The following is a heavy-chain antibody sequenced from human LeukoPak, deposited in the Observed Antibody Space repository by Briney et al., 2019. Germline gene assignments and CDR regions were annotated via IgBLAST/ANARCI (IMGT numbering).Heavy chain of an antibody. CDR3: ARDREQWLVRPLYYYYYGMDV. D-gene: IGHD6-19*01. J-gene: IGHJ6*02. Sequence: PGGSLRLSCAASGFTFSNYAMHWVRQAPGKGLEYVSAISSNGGSTYYANSVKGRFTISRDNTKKTLYLQMNSLRAEDTAVYYCARDREQWLVRPLYYYYYGMDVWGQGTTVTVSS. V-gene: IGHV3-64*01. CDR1: GFTFSNYA. CDR2: ISSNGGST.